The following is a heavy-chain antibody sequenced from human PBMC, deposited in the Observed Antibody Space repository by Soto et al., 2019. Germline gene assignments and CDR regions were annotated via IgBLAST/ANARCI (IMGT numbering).Heavy chain of an antibody. CDR3: ARSAGWYAVHS. D-gene: IGHD6-19*01. V-gene: IGHV4-4*02. J-gene: IGHJ4*02. CDR2: VFHTGTT. Sequence: QVQLQESGPGLVKPSGTLSLTCAVSGDSVSSPYYWCWVRQPPGKGLEWIGEVFHTGTTSYNPSLGSRVTLCMDKSINHFALDLSSVTAADTAVYYCARSAGWYAVHSWGPGTLVLVSS. CDR1: GDSVSSPYY.